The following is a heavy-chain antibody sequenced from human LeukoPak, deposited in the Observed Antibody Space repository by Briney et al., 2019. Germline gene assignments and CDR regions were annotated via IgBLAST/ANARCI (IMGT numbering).Heavy chain of an antibody. D-gene: IGHD4-17*01. V-gene: IGHV3-30*18. CDR3: AKDAETTVTTGYFDY. CDR2: ISYDGSNK. J-gene: IGHJ4*02. CDR1: GFTFSSYG. Sequence: GRSLRLSCAASGFTFSSYGMHWVRQAPGKGLEWVAVISYDGSNKYYADSVKGRFTISRDNSKNTLYLQMNSLRAEDTAVYYCAKDAETTVTTGYFDYWGQGTLVTVSS.